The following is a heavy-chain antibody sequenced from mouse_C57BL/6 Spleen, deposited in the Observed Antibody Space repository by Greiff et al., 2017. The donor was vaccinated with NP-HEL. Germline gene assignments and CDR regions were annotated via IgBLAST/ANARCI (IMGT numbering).Heavy chain of an antibody. V-gene: IGHV1-82*01. J-gene: IGHJ2*01. CDR1: GYAFSSSW. CDR3: AILWYFDY. CDR2: IYPGDGDT. D-gene: IGHD1-1*02. Sequence: VKLQESGPELVKPGASVKISCKASGYAFSSSWMNWVKQRPGKGLEWIGRIYPGDGDTNYNGKFKGKATLTADKSSSTAYMQLSSLTSEDSAVYFCAILWYFDYWGQGTTLTVSS.